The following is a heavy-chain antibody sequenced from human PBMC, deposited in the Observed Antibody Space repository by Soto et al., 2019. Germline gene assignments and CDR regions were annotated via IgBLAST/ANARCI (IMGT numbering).Heavy chain of an antibody. D-gene: IGHD3-16*01. V-gene: IGHV3-53*01. CDR3: ARGSPSMTYFGEYYFDF. CDR2: ISGGGST. Sequence: EVQLVESGGGLIQPGGSLRLSCAASGFTVSSNYMSWVRQAPGKGLEWVSLISGGGSTYYSDSVKGRFTISRDNYKNTLNLVMTSLRAEDTAVYYCARGSPSMTYFGEYYFDFWGQGSLVTVSS. CDR1: GFTVSSNY. J-gene: IGHJ4*02.